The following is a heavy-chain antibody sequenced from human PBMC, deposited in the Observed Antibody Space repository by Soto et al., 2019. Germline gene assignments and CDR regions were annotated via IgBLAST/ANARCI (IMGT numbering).Heavy chain of an antibody. CDR3: AREGGFVLVPAAMIRDYYGMDV. V-gene: IGHV1-69*13. J-gene: IGHJ6*02. CDR1: GGTFSSYA. D-gene: IGHD2-2*01. Sequence: SVKVSCKASGGTFSSYAISWVRQAPGQGLEWMGGIIPIFGTANYAQKFQGRVTITADESTSTAYMELSSLRSEDTAVYYCAREGGFVLVPAAMIRDYYGMDVWG. CDR2: IIPIFGTA.